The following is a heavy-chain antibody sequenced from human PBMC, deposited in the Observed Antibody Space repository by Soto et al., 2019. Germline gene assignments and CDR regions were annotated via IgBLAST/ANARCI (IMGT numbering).Heavy chain of an antibody. Sequence: QIHLVQSGVEVQKPGASVKVSCKPSGYYFTDYGINWVRQAPGQGLEWMGWITPFNGNTNYAQKFQGRVTMTADTSTSTVYMELRSLRSDDTAFYYCARGPGGNYFDYWGQGTLVTVSS. CDR2: ITPFNGNT. CDR1: GYYFTDYG. V-gene: IGHV1-18*01. J-gene: IGHJ4*02. CDR3: ARGPGGNYFDY. D-gene: IGHD2-8*02.